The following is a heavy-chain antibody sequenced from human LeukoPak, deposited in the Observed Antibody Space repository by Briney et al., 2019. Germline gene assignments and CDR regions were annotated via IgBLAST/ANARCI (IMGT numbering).Heavy chain of an antibody. J-gene: IGHJ1*01. CDR1: GDSINSYY. CDR3: AREPGKYYYDSSEGYFQH. CDR2: INYSGIT. D-gene: IGHD3-22*01. V-gene: IGHV4-59*01. Sequence: SETLSLTCTVSGDSINSYYWSWIRQPPGKALEWIAYINYSGITNSNPSLKSRVTISVDTSKNQFSLKLSSVTAADTAVYYCAREPGKYYYDSSEGYFQHWGQGTLVTVSS.